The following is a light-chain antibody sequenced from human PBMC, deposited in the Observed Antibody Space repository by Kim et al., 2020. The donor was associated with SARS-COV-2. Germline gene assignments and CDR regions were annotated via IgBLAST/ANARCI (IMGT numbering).Light chain of an antibody. V-gene: IGKV3-20*01. CDR1: QSVSNSY. J-gene: IGKJ5*01. CDR2: GAS. Sequence: EIVLTQSPGTLSLSPGERATLSCRASQSVSNSYLAWYQQKPGQAPRLLIYGASSRATGIPDRFSGSGSGTDFTLTISGLEPEDFAVYYCQRYVNAPITFGQGTRLEIK. CDR3: QRYVNAPIT.